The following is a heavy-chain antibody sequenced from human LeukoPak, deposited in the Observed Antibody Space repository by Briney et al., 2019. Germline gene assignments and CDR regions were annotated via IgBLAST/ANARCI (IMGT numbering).Heavy chain of an antibody. CDR3: ARGGRPYCINGVCYSSGPWGFDY. CDR1: GFTVSSNY. J-gene: IGHJ4*02. CDR2: IYSGGST. Sequence: GGSLRLSCAASGFTVSSNYMSWVRQAPGKGLEWVSVIYSGGSTYYADSLKGRFTISRDNSKNTLHLQMNSLRAEDTAVYYCARGGRPYCINGVCYSSGPWGFDYWGQGTLVTVSS. D-gene: IGHD2-8*01. V-gene: IGHV3-53*01.